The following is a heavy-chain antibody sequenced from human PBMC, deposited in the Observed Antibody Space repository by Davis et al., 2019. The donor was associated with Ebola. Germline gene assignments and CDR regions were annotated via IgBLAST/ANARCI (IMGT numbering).Heavy chain of an antibody. CDR3: AKGPYYDFWSGSDY. Sequence: GESLKISCAASGFTFSSYAMSWVRQAPGKGLEWVSAISGSGGSTYYADSVKGRFTISRDNSKNTLYLQMNSLRAEDTAVYYCAKGPYYDFWSGSDYWGQGTLVTVSS. CDR1: GFTFSSYA. D-gene: IGHD3-3*01. V-gene: IGHV3-23*01. CDR2: ISGSGGST. J-gene: IGHJ4*02.